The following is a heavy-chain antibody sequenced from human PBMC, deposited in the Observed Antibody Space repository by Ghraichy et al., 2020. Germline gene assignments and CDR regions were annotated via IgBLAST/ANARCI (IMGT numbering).Heavy chain of an antibody. CDR3: VKDNKFGGPSGHGSRAGNWFDP. J-gene: IGHJ5*02. D-gene: IGHD3-16*01. CDR1: VVTFSSYA. CDR2: ISGSGGST. Sequence: GGSLRLSCAASVVTFSSYAMSWVRQAPGKGLEWVSGISGSGGSTYYADSVKGRCTISRDNSKNMLYLQMNSLRVEDSAVYYCVKDNKFGGPSGHGSRAGNWFDPWGQGTLVTVSS. V-gene: IGHV3-23*01.